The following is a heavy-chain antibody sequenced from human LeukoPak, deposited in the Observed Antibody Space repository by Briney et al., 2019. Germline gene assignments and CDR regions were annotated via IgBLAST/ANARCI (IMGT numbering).Heavy chain of an antibody. Sequence: SETLSLTCAVYGGSFSGYYWSWIRQPPGKGLEWIGEINHSGSTNYNPSLKSRVTISVDTSKNQFSLKLSSVTAADTAVYYCAMGFPLRNNYNWFDPWGQGTLVTVSS. CDR1: GGSFSGYY. D-gene: IGHD1-1*01. J-gene: IGHJ5*02. CDR3: AMGFPLRNNYNWFDP. CDR2: INHSGST. V-gene: IGHV4-34*01.